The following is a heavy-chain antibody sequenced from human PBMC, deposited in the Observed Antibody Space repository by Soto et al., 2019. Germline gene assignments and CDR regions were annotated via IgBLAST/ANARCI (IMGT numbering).Heavy chain of an antibody. J-gene: IGHJ5*02. CDR3: TRDASRDSSARGWFDP. D-gene: IGHD6-13*01. V-gene: IGHV3-21*01. CDR1: GFTFRSFT. Sequence: GGSLRLSCAASGFTFRSFTMNWVRQAPGKGLEWVSTISSNSAYIYYTDALRGCFTISRDNAKNSLHLQMNSLRAEDTAVYYCTRDASRDSSARGWFDPWGPGTLVTVSS. CDR2: ISSNSAYI.